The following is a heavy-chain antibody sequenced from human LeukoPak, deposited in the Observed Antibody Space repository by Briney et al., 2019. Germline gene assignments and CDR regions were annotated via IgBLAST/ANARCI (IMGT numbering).Heavy chain of an antibody. J-gene: IGHJ5*02. CDR2: ISSSSSYI. CDR1: GFTFSNYG. V-gene: IGHV3-21*01. Sequence: PGGSLRLSCAASGFTFSNYGMSWVRQAPGKGLEWVSSISSSSSYIYYADSVKGRFTISRDNAKNSLYLQMNSLRAEDTAVYYCARDYDQGWFDPWGQGTLVTVSS. CDR3: ARDYDQGWFDP. D-gene: IGHD3-3*01.